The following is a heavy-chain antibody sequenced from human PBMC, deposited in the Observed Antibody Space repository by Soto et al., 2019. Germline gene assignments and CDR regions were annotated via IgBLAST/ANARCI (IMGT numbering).Heavy chain of an antibody. D-gene: IGHD3-10*01. V-gene: IGHV3-7*01. J-gene: IGHJ4*02. CDR2: IKQDGSEK. CDR3: ASLRVTMVRGPFDY. CDR1: GFTFSSYW. Sequence: EVQLVESGGGLVQPGGSLRLSCAASGFTFSSYWMSWVRQAPGKGLEWVANIKQDGSEKYYVDSVKGRFTISRDNAKNSLYLQMNSLSAEDTAVYYCASLRVTMVRGPFDYWGQGTLVTVSS.